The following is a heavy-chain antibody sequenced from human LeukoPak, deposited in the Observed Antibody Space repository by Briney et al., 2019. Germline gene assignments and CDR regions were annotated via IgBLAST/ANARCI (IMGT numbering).Heavy chain of an antibody. J-gene: IGHJ4*02. V-gene: IGHV4-34*01. CDR2: INHSGST. CDR3: ARYRGGSGYHFDY. CDR1: GGSSSGYY. D-gene: IGHD5-12*01. Sequence: SETLSLTCVLYGGSSSGYYWSWIRQPPGKGLEWIGEINHSGSTNYNPSLKSRVTISLDKSKNQFSLKLTSVTAADTAVYYCARYRGGSGYHFDYWGQGTLVTVSS.